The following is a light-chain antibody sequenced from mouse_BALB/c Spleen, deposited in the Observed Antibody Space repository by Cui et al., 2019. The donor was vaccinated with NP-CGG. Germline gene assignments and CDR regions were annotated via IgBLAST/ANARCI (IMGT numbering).Light chain of an antibody. CDR3: ALWYSNHWV. V-gene: IGLV1*01. J-gene: IGLJ1*01. Sequence: QAVFTHASALTTSPADTVTLTCRSSTGTVTTSNYANWVQEKPDHLFTGLIGGTNNRAPGVPARFSGSLIGDKAARTITGAQTEDEAIYFCALWYSNHWVFGGGTKLTVL. CDR2: GTN. CDR1: TGTVTTSNY.